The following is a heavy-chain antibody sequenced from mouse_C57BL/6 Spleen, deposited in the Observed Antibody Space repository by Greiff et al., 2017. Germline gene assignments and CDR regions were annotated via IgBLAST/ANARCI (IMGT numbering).Heavy chain of an antibody. Sequence: VQLQPSGAELVRPGASVTLSCKASGYTFTDYEMHWVKQTPVHGLEWIGAIDPETGGTAYNQKFKGKAILTADKSSSTAYMGLRSLTSEDSAVYYCTRGNYDYESAYWGQGTLVTVSA. V-gene: IGHV1-15*01. CDR2: IDPETGGT. CDR3: TRGNYDYESAY. J-gene: IGHJ3*01. CDR1: GYTFTDYE. D-gene: IGHD2-4*01.